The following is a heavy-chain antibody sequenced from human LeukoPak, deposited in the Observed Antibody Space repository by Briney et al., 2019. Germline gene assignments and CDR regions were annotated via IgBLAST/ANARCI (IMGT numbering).Heavy chain of an antibody. D-gene: IGHD2-2*01. Sequence: GGSLRLSCAASGFTFTSAMRWVRQAPGKGLEWVSSISSSGGSTFYADSVKGRFTISRDNSKNTLYLQMNSLRAEDTAVYYCTKGESQPKYYFDYWGQGTLVTVSS. CDR3: TKGESQPKYYFDY. CDR1: GFTFTSA. V-gene: IGHV3-23*01. J-gene: IGHJ4*02. CDR2: ISSSGGST.